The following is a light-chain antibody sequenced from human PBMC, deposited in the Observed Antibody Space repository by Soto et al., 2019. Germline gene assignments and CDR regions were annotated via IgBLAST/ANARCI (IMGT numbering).Light chain of an antibody. J-gene: IGKJ1*01. CDR1: QSVSSW. CDR2: DAS. Sequence: DIQMTQSPSTLSASVGDRVIITCRASQSVSSWLAWYQQKPGKAPKLLIYDASTLETGVPSRLSGSGSGTDFTLNISTLQPGDFGTYYCQQYNIHSQSFDQGTKVEAK. CDR3: QQYNIHSQS. V-gene: IGKV1-5*01.